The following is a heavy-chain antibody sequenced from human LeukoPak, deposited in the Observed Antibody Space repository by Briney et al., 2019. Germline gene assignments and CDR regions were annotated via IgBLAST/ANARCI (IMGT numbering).Heavy chain of an antibody. CDR1: GYSISNGYY. CDR3: ARVLDYYGSGTYAFDI. D-gene: IGHD3-10*01. Sequence: PSETLSLTCTVSGYSISNGYYWGWVRQPPGKGLEWIASIYHSGSTYYNSSLKSRVTISVDTSKNQFSLKLSSVTAADTAIYYCARVLDYYGSGTYAFDIWGQGTTVTVSS. V-gene: IGHV4-38-2*02. J-gene: IGHJ3*02. CDR2: IYHSGST.